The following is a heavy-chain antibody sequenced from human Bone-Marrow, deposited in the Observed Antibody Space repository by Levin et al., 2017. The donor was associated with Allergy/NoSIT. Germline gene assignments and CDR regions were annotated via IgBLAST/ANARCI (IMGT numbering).Heavy chain of an antibody. V-gene: IGHV3-23*01. Sequence: PGGSLRLSCAASGFALSNYAINWVRQAPGKGLEWVSAISRPGGTNYADSVKGRFTISRDLSKNTVYLQMSSLRAEDTALYYCAKAYIDDWPFWDHWGQGTLVTVSS. CDR3: AKAYIDDWPFWDH. J-gene: IGHJ4*02. D-gene: IGHD3-3*01. CDR2: ISRPGGT. CDR1: GFALSNYA.